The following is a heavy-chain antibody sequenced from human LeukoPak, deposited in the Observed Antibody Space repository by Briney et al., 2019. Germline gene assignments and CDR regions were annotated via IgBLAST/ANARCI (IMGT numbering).Heavy chain of an antibody. Sequence: ASVKVSCKASGYTFIIYGISWVRQAPGQGLEWMGWISAYNGNTNHAQKFHDRVTMTTDTSTSTVYMELRSLRSDDTAVYYCARTTGSFYFYYYMDVWGKGTTVTVSS. CDR3: ARTTGSFYFYYYMDV. CDR1: GYTFIIYG. V-gene: IGHV1-18*01. CDR2: ISAYNGNT. J-gene: IGHJ6*03. D-gene: IGHD1-26*01.